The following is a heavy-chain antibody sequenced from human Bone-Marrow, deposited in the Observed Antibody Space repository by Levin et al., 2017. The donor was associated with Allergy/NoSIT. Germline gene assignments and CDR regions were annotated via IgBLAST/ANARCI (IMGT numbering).Heavy chain of an antibody. CDR1: GFTFDDYA. CDR2: ITWNSGKS. D-gene: IGHD2-15*01. CDR3: VTGGAVVALYNWFDS. Sequence: AGGSLRLSCAASGFTFDDYAMYWVRQAPGKGLEWVSGITWNSGKSDYRDSVKGRFTISRDNAKNSLYLQMDSLRAEETAFYYCVTGGAVVALYNWFDSWGQGTLVTVSS. J-gene: IGHJ5*01. V-gene: IGHV3-9*01.